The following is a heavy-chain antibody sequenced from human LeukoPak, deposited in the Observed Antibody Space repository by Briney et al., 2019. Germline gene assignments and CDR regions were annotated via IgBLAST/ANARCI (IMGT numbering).Heavy chain of an antibody. CDR3: ARDPGEPPTLYAFDI. J-gene: IGHJ3*02. V-gene: IGHV1-69*13. Sequence: SVKVSCKASGGTFSSYAISWVRQAPGQGLEWMGGIIPIFGTANYAQKFQGRVTITADESTSTAYMELSSLRSEDTAVYYCARDPGEPPTLYAFDIWGQGTMVTVSS. CDR2: IIPIFGTA. D-gene: IGHD1-14*01. CDR1: GGTFSSYA.